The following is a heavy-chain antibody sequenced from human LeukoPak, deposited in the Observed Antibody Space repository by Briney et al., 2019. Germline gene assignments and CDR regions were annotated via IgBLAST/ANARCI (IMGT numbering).Heavy chain of an antibody. Sequence: GGSLRLSCAASGFTFDDYAMHWVRQGPGKCLEWVSLISGDGGMTYYADSVKGRFTIYRDNSKNSLYLQMNSLRTEDTALYYCAKDIGGYSFAADYWGQGTLVTVSS. CDR1: GFTFDDYA. V-gene: IGHV3-43*02. CDR3: AKDIGGYSFAADY. J-gene: IGHJ4*02. CDR2: ISGDGGMT. D-gene: IGHD5-18*01.